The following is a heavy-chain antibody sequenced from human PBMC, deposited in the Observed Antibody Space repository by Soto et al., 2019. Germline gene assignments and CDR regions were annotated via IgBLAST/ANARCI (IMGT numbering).Heavy chain of an antibody. CDR2: ISVYNGNT. Sequence: QVPLVQFGAEVKKPGASVKVSCKASGYTFTSYGISWVRQAPGQGLEWMGWISVYNGNTNYAQKLQGRVTMTTDTSTSTAYMELRSLRSDDTAVYYCARCHWSSSSDWFDPWGQGTLVTVSS. CDR1: GYTFTSYG. V-gene: IGHV1-18*01. CDR3: ARCHWSSSSDWFDP. J-gene: IGHJ5*02. D-gene: IGHD6-6*01.